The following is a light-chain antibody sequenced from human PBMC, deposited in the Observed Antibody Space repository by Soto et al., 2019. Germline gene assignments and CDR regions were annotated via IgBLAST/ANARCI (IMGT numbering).Light chain of an antibody. CDR2: GAS. CDR3: QQYNDCTPYT. Sequence: EVLMTQSQGTLSVSPGERVTVSCRASQSIGSNLAWYQQKPGQAPRLLIYGASTRVIGVPDRFSGGRSGTEFTLTISNLLSENIAAYFCQQYNDCTPYTFGQGTKLEIK. CDR1: QSIGSN. V-gene: IGKV3-15*01. J-gene: IGKJ2*01.